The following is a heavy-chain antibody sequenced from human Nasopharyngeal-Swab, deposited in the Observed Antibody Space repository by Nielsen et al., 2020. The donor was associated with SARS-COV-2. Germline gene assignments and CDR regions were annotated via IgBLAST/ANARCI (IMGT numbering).Heavy chain of an antibody. CDR1: GYTFTSYD. V-gene: IGHV1-8*01. D-gene: IGHD1-26*01. Sequence: SVKVSCKASGYTFTSYDINWVRQATGQGLEWMGWINPKSGNTGYAQKFQGRVTMTRNTSISTAYMERSSLRSEDTAVYYCARGWWELRYLGDYWGQGTLVTVSS. CDR2: INPKSGNT. CDR3: ARGWWELRYLGDY. J-gene: IGHJ4*02.